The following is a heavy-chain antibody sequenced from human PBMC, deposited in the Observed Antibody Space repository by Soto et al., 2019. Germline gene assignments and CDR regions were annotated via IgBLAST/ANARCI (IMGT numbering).Heavy chain of an antibody. CDR1: GFTFSDYY. CDR2: IGNSGSHT. J-gene: IGHJ4*02. Sequence: GGSLRLSFAASGFTFSDYYMSWVRQAPGKGLEWVSYIGNSGSHTNYADSVKGRFTISRDNAKNSLFLQMNNLRAEDTAVYYCTRGIRSGSGTYYHWGQGTLVTVSS. V-gene: IGHV3-11*05. D-gene: IGHD3-10*01. CDR3: TRGIRSGSGTYYH.